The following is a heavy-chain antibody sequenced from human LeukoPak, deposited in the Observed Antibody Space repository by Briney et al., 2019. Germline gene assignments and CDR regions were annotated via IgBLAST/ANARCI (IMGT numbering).Heavy chain of an antibody. CDR1: GGSISSYY. CDR2: INHSGST. J-gene: IGHJ4*02. Sequence: SETLSLTCTVSGGSISSYYWSWIRQPPGKGLEWIGEINHSGSTNYNPSLKSRVTISVDTSKNQFSLKLSSVTAADTAVYYCARGLQWLVKYYFDYWGQGTLVTVSS. D-gene: IGHD6-19*01. CDR3: ARGLQWLVKYYFDY. V-gene: IGHV4-34*01.